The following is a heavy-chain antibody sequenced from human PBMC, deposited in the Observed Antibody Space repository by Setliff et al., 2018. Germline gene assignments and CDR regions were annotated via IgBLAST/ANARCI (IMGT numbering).Heavy chain of an antibody. V-gene: IGHV1-69-2*01. D-gene: IGHD3-22*01. CDR1: GYTFTDYY. J-gene: IGHJ4*02. CDR2: VDPEDGET. Sequence: ASVKVSCQASGYTFTDYYMHWVQQAPGKGLEWMGRVDPEDGETIYAEKFQGRVTITADTSTDTAYMELSSLRSEDTAVYYCATDPFYYDSSGVDDYWGQGTLVTVSS. CDR3: ATDPFYYDSSGVDDY.